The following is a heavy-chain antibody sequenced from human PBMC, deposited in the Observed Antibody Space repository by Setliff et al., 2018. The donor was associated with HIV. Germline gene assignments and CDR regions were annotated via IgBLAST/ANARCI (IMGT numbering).Heavy chain of an antibody. Sequence: TLSLTCSVSGGSMSNYYWSWVRQPPGKGLEWMGDIFHTGSSTYNPSLKSRVSLSVDTSKNQFSLRLSAATAADTAVYYCASLTDYGGDSGSHWGQGTLVTVSS. CDR3: ASLTDYGGDSGSH. J-gene: IGHJ4*02. D-gene: IGHD4-17*01. CDR2: IFHTGSS. CDR1: GGSMSNYY. V-gene: IGHV4-59*01.